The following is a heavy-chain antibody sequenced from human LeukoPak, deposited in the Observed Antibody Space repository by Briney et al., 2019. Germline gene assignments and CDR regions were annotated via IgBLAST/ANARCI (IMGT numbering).Heavy chain of an antibody. CDR3: AKDRAVAAPYYYYYMDA. V-gene: IGHV3-30*02. CDR1: GFTFSSYG. Sequence: QPGGSLRLSCAASGFTFSSYGMHWVRQAPGKGLEWVAFIRYDGSNKYYADSVKGRFTISRDNSKNTLYLQMNSLRAEDTAVYYCAKDRAVAAPYYYYYMDAWGKGTTVTVSS. CDR2: IRYDGSNK. J-gene: IGHJ6*03. D-gene: IGHD6-19*01.